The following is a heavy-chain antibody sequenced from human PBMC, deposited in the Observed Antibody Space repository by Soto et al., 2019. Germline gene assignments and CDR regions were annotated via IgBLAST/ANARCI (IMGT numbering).Heavy chain of an antibody. Sequence: SGPTLVNPTPTLTVTCTFSGFSLSNSGVGVAWIRQPPGKALEWLALIYGDNDKRYSPSLKTRLTITKDTSKNQVVLTMTNMDPVDTATYYCAHCTLHDYGDYDPGTSHVFDSWGQGTLVTV. J-gene: IGHJ4*02. CDR2: IYGDNDK. V-gene: IGHV2-5*02. D-gene: IGHD4-17*01. CDR1: GFSLSNSGVG. CDR3: AHCTLHDYGDYDPGTSHVFDS.